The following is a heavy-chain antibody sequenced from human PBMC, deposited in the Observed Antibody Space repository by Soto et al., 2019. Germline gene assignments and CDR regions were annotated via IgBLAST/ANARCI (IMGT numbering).Heavy chain of an antibody. J-gene: IGHJ4*02. V-gene: IGHV4-59*01. Sequence: PSETLSLTCTVSGGSISSYYWSWIRQPPGKRLEWIGYIYYSGSTNYNPSLKSRVTISVDTSKNQFSLKLSSVTAADTAVYYCARVPDSPAGAAGTAFDYWGQGTLVTVSS. CDR2: IYYSGST. CDR1: GGSISSYY. D-gene: IGHD6-13*01. CDR3: ARVPDSPAGAAGTAFDY.